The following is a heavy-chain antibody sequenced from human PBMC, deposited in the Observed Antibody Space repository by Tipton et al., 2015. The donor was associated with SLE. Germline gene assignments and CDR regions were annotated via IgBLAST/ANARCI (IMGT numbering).Heavy chain of an antibody. CDR3: ARLLWLQSAFDI. V-gene: IGHV4-39*01. Sequence: TLSLTCTVSGGSISNSYYWGWIRQSPGKGLEWIGITYSSGTTYYNPSLKGRVTVSLDTPKKQLSLKMNSVTAADTAVYYCARLLWLQSAFDIWGQGTMVTVSS. CDR2: TYSSGTT. D-gene: IGHD5-24*01. CDR1: GGSISNSYY. J-gene: IGHJ3*02.